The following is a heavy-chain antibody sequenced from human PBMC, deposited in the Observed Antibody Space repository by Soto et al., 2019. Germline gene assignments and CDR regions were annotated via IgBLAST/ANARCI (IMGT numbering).Heavy chain of an antibody. CDR1: GFSLSTHGVG. J-gene: IGHJ4*02. D-gene: IGHD1-20*01. V-gene: IGHV2-5*02. CDR2: IYWDDDK. CDR3: AHRRGGYNWDDAHFDY. Sequence: QITLKESGPTLVKPTQALALTCTFSGFSLSTHGVGVGWIRQPPGKALEWLAVIYWDDDKRYRPPLKSRLTITKDTSRNQVVLTMTNMDPVDTATYYCAHRRGGYNWDDAHFDYWGQGTLVTVSS.